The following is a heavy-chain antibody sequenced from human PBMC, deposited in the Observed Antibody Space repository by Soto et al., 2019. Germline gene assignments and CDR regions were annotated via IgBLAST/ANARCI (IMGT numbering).Heavy chain of an antibody. CDR2: ISYDGSNK. D-gene: IGHD6-6*01. J-gene: IGHJ6*02. CDR1: GFTFSSYG. CDR3: AKDVEALARVGGMDV. V-gene: IGHV3-30*18. Sequence: GGSLRLSCADSGFTFSSYGMHWVRQAPGKGLEWVAVISYDGSNKYYADSVKGRFTISRDNSKNTLYLQMNSLRAEDTAVYYCAKDVEALARVGGMDVWRQGTTVTVSS.